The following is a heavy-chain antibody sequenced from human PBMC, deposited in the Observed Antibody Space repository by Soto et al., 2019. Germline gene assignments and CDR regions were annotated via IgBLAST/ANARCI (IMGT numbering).Heavy chain of an antibody. V-gene: IGHV3-23*01. CDR2: ISGSGGST. J-gene: IGHJ4*02. Sequence: GGSLRLSCAASGFTFSSYVMSWVRQAPGKGLEWVSAISGSGGSTYYADSVKGRFTISRDNSKNTLYLQMNSLRAEDTAVYYCAKTTSRRGTTLDFDYWGQGTLVTVSS. CDR3: AKTTSRRGTTLDFDY. D-gene: IGHD1-7*01. CDR1: GFTFSSYV.